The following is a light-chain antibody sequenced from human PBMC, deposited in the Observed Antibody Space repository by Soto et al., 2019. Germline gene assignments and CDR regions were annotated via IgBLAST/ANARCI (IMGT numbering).Light chain of an antibody. CDR3: QKYNSAPWT. V-gene: IGKV1-27*01. Sequence: DLQMTQSPSSLSASVGDRVTITCRASQVINNYLAWYQQKPGKVPKLLIYAASTLQSGVPFRFSGSGSGTDFTLTISSLQPEDVATYYCQKYNSAPWTFGQGTKVEIK. CDR1: QVINNY. CDR2: AAS. J-gene: IGKJ1*01.